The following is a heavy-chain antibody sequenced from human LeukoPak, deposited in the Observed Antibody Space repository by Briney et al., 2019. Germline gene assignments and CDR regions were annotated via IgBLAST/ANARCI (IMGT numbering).Heavy chain of an antibody. CDR1: GGSISSYY. CDR2: IYYSGST. V-gene: IGHV4-59*01. J-gene: IGHJ4*02. Sequence: PSETLSLTCTVSGGSISSYYWSWIRQPPGKGLEWIGYIYYSGSTNYNPSLKSRVTISVDTSKNQFSLKVGSVIAADTAVYYCARVGPYYDILTGYSYYFDYWGQGTLVTVSS. CDR3: ARVGPYYDILTGYSYYFDY. D-gene: IGHD3-9*01.